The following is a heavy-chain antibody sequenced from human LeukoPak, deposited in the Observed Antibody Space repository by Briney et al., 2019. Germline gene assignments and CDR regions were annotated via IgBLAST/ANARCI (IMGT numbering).Heavy chain of an antibody. CDR3: ARDRYYYDSSGYSERFDY. Sequence: SETLSLTCTVSGGSISSYYWSWIRQPAGKGLEWIGRIYTSGSTNYNPSLKSRVTMSVDTSKNQLSLKLSSVTAADTAVYYCARDRYYYDSSGYSERFDYWGQGTLVTASS. V-gene: IGHV4-4*07. CDR2: IYTSGST. J-gene: IGHJ4*02. D-gene: IGHD3-22*01. CDR1: GGSISSYY.